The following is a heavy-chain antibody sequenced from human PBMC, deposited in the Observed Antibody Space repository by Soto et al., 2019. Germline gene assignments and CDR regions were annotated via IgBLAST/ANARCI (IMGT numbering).Heavy chain of an antibody. CDR2: IYYSGST. Sequence: PSETLSLTCTVSGGSISSYYWGWIRQPPGKGLEWIGYIYYSGSTNYNPSLKSRVTISVDTSKNQFSLKLSSVTAADTAVYYCARWDYYDSSGYADYWGQGTLVTVSS. J-gene: IGHJ4*02. V-gene: IGHV4-59*01. CDR1: GGSISSYY. CDR3: ARWDYYDSSGYADY. D-gene: IGHD3-22*01.